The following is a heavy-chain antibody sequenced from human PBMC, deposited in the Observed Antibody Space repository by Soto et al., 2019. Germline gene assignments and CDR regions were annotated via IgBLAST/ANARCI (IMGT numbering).Heavy chain of an antibody. CDR2: ISGSGGNT. V-gene: IGHV3-23*01. J-gene: IGHJ4*02. Sequence: EAQLLESGGGLVQPGGSLRLSCAASGFSFDTYAMSWVRQAPGKGLEWVSSISGSGGNTYYADSVKGRFIISRDNSKNILYLQMTSLRAEDTALYYCAKLGMTTINRDYWGQGTQVTVSS. CDR3: AKLGMTTINRDY. D-gene: IGHD5-12*01. CDR1: GFSFDTYA.